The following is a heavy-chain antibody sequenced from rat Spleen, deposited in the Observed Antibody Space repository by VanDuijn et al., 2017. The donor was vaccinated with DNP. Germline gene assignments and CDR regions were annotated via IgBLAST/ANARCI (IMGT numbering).Heavy chain of an antibody. J-gene: IGHJ2*01. Sequence: EVQLVESGGGLVQAGRSLKLSCEASGFTFSNYYMAWVRQAPRKSLEWVASISYDGGNIYYRDSVKGRFTISRDNAKSSLYLQMDSLRSEDTATYYCTTEGVYWGQGVMVTVSS. CDR1: GFTFSNYY. D-gene: IGHD4-3*01. CDR2: ISYDGGNI. CDR3: TTEGVY. V-gene: IGHV5-20*01.